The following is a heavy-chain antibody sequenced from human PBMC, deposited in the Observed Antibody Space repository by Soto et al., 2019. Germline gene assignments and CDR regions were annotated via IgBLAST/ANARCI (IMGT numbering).Heavy chain of an antibody. V-gene: IGHV4-30-2*01. CDR2: IYHSGST. CDR1: GVSISSGGYS. J-gene: IGHJ4*02. CDR3: ARGLGYETLY. Sequence: SETLSLTCAVSGVSISSGGYSWSWIRQPPGKGLEWIGYIYHSGSTYYNPSLKSRVTISLDTSKNQFSLRLDSLTAADTAVYYCARGLGYETLYWGQGTLVTVSS. D-gene: IGHD3-3*01.